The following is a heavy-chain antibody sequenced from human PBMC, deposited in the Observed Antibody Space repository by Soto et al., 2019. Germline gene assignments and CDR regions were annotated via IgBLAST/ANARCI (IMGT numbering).Heavy chain of an antibody. CDR3: ARVARGTVTEFDY. CDR2: IIPIFGTA. V-gene: IGHV1-69*13. J-gene: IGHJ4*02. CDR1: GGTFSSYA. D-gene: IGHD4-4*01. Sequence: GASVKVSCKASGGTFSSYAINWVRQAPGQGLEWMGGIIPIFGTANYAQKFQGRVTITADESISTAYMELSSLRSEDTAVYYCARVARGTVTEFDYWGQGTLVTVSS.